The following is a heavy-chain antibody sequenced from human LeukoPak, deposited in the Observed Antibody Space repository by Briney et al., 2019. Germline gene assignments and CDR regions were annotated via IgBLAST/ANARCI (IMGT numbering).Heavy chain of an antibody. CDR3: ARGPRITLIRGGQWYYYMDV. J-gene: IGHJ6*03. V-gene: IGHV1-8*01. D-gene: IGHD3-10*01. Sequence: ASVKVSCKASGYTFTSYDINWVRQATGQGLEWMGWMNPNSGNTGYAQKFQGRVTMTRNTSISTAYMELSSLRSEDTAVYYCARGPRITLIRGGQWYYYMDVWGKGTTVTISS. CDR1: GYTFTSYD. CDR2: MNPNSGNT.